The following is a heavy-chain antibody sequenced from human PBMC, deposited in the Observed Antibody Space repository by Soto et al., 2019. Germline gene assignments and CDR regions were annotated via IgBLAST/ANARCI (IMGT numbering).Heavy chain of an antibody. V-gene: IGHV4-39*01. Sequence: SETLSLTCTVSGGSISSSSYYWGWIRQPPGKGLEWIGSIYYSGSTYYNPSLKSRGTISVDTSNNQFSLKLSSVTAADKAVYYCARSPRPVVPAAEIKYYYYYMDVWGKGTTVTVSS. D-gene: IGHD2-2*01. CDR1: GGSISSSSYY. J-gene: IGHJ6*03. CDR3: ARSPRPVVPAAEIKYYYYYMDV. CDR2: IYYSGST.